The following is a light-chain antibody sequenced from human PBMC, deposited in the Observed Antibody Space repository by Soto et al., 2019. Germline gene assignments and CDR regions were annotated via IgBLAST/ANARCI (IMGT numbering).Light chain of an antibody. CDR3: QQYYSTASS. Sequence: DIVMTQSPDSLAVSLGERATINCKSSQSVLYSSNNKNYLARYQQKPGQPPKLLIYWASTRESGVPDRFSGSGSGTDFTLTISSLQAEDVAVYYCQQYYSTASSFGQGTKLEIK. CDR1: QSVLYSSNNKNY. CDR2: WAS. J-gene: IGKJ2*01. V-gene: IGKV4-1*01.